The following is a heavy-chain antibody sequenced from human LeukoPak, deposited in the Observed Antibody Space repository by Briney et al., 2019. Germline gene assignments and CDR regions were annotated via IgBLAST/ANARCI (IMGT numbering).Heavy chain of an antibody. CDR3: ARDRVVSGRRRPWYLEF. Sequence: ASVKVSCKPSGYTFTGYYLHWVRQAPGQGLEWMGWINPNTGATIYAEKFQGRVTMTRDTSIDTAYMEMRSLRSDDTAVYYCARDRVVSGRRRPWYLEFWGQGTLITVSS. V-gene: IGHV1-2*02. D-gene: IGHD4-23*01. CDR1: GYTFTGYY. J-gene: IGHJ4*02. CDR2: INPNTGAT.